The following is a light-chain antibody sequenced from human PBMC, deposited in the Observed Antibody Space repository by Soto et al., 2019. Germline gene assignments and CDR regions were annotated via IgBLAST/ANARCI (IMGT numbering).Light chain of an antibody. CDR3: SSYTSSSTRV. J-gene: IGLJ1*01. CDR1: SSDVGGYNY. CDR2: DVS. V-gene: IGLV2-14*03. Sequence: QPASVSGSPGQSITISCTGTSSDVGGYNYVSWYQQHPGKVPKLMIYDVSNRPSGVSYRFSGSKSGNTASLTISGLQADDEADYYCSSYTSSSTRVFGTGTKVTVL.